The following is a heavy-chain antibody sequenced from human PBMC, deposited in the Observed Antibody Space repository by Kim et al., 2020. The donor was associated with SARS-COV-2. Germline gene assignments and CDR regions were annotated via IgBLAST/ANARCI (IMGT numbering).Heavy chain of an antibody. Sequence: SETLSLTCTVSGGSISSDGYYWSWIRQHPGKGLEWIGYIYYSGSTYYNPSLKSRVTISVDTSKNQFSLKLSSVTAADTAVYYCARDQTIFGTPAGMDVWGQGTTVTVSS. CDR2: IYYSGST. CDR3: ARDQTIFGTPAGMDV. J-gene: IGHJ6*02. CDR1: GGSISSDGYY. D-gene: IGHD3-3*01. V-gene: IGHV4-31*03.